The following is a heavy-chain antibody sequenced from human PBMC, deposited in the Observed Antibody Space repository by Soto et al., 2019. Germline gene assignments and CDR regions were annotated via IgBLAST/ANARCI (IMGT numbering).Heavy chain of an antibody. CDR3: ATGQITMIVEVAFDI. CDR2: IIPIFGTA. D-gene: IGHD3-22*01. CDR1: GGAFSSYA. V-gene: IGHV1-69*13. J-gene: IGHJ3*02. Sequence: SVKVSCKASGGAFSSYAISWLRQAPGQGLEWMGGIIPIFGTANYAQKFQGRVTITADESTSTAYMELSSLRPEDTAVYYCATGQITMIVEVAFDIWGQGTMVTVSS.